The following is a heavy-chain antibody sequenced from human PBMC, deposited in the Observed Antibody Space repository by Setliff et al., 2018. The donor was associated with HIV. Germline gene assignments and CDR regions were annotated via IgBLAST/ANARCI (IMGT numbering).Heavy chain of an antibody. Sequence: SETLSLTCTVSGGSISSDYWSWIRQPPGKGLEWIGYIYYSGSTNYNPSLKSRVTISVATSKNQFSLKLNSVTTADTAVYYCARSRMSSGYYGVTGYGMDVWGQGTTVTVSS. CDR1: GGSISSDY. J-gene: IGHJ6*02. CDR2: IYYSGST. D-gene: IGHD3-22*01. CDR3: ARSRMSSGYYGVTGYGMDV. V-gene: IGHV4-59*01.